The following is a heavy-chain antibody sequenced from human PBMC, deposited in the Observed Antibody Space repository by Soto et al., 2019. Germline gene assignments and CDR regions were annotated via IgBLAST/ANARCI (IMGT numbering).Heavy chain of an antibody. Sequence: GASVKVSCKASGGTFSSYAISWVRQAPGQGLEWMGGIIPIFGTANYAQKFQVRVTITADESTSTAYMELSSLRSEDTAVYYCAITSNIVVVTASLTDWFDPCGQGTLVTVSS. J-gene: IGHJ5*02. D-gene: IGHD2-21*02. V-gene: IGHV1-69*13. CDR2: IIPIFGTA. CDR1: GGTFSSYA. CDR3: AITSNIVVVTASLTDWFDP.